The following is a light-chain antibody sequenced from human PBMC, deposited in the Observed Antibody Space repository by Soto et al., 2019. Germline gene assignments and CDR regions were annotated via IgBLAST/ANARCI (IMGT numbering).Light chain of an antibody. Sequence: QSALTQPASVSGSPGQAITISCTGTSSDVGAYIYVSWYQQHPGKAPKLMIYDITNRPSGVSNSFSGSNSGNTASLTISGLQAEDEADYYCFSFTTRSSYVFVTGTKVTVL. V-gene: IGLV2-14*01. CDR1: SSDVGAYIY. J-gene: IGLJ1*01. CDR2: DIT. CDR3: FSFTTRSSYV.